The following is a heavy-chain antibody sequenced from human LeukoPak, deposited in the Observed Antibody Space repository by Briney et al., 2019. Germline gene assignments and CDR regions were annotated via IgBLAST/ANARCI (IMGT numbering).Heavy chain of an antibody. D-gene: IGHD3-10*01. Sequence: SETRSLTCTASGGSISSYSWSWIRQPAGKGLEWIGHIYTSGSTNYNPSLKSRVTMSVDTAKNQFSLYLSSVTAADTAVYYCARANYYYFDYWGQGTLVTVSS. J-gene: IGHJ4*02. CDR3: ARANYYYFDY. CDR1: GGSISSYS. V-gene: IGHV4-4*07. CDR2: IYTSGST.